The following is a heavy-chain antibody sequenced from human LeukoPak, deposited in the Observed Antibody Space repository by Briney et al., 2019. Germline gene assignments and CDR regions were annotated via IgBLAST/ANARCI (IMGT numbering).Heavy chain of an antibody. CDR1: RITLSNYG. CDR2: ISGSGGGT. J-gene: IGHJ4*02. Sequence: HPGGSLRLSCAVSRITLSNYGMSWVRQAPGKGLEWVAGISGSGGGTNYAGAVKGRFTISRDNRKNTLHLQMNSLRAKDTAVYFCAKRGVVIRVILVGFHKEAYYFDSWGQGALVIVSS. CDR3: AKRGVVIRVILVGFHKEAYYFDS. D-gene: IGHD3-22*01. V-gene: IGHV3-23*01.